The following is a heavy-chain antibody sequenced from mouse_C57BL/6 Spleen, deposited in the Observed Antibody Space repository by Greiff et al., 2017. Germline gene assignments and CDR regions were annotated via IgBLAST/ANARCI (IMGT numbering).Heavy chain of an antibody. Sequence: VQLQQPGAELVMPGASVKLSCKASGYTFTSYWMHWVKQRPGQGLEWIGEIDPSDSYTNYNQKFKGKSTLTVDKSSSTAYMQLSSLTSEDSAVYYCARGEHSSGYIFDYWGPGTTLTVSS. CDR2: IDPSDSYT. J-gene: IGHJ2*01. CDR1: GYTFTSYW. D-gene: IGHD3-2*02. V-gene: IGHV1-69*01. CDR3: ARGEHSSGYIFDY.